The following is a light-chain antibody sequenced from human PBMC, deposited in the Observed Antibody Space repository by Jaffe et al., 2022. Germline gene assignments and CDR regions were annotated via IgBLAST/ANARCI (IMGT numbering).Light chain of an antibody. CDR2: GAS. J-gene: IGKJ4*01. CDR3: QQYGSPSPLT. Sequence: EIVLTQSPGTLSLSPGERATLSCRASQSVSSSYLAWYQQKPGQAPRLLIYGASSRATGIPDRFSGSGSGTDFTLTISRLEPEDFAVYYCQQYGSPSPLTFGGGTKVEIK. V-gene: IGKV3-20*01. CDR1: QSVSSSY.